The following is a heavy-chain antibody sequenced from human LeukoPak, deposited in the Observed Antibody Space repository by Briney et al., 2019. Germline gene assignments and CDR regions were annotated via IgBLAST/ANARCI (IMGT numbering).Heavy chain of an antibody. CDR3: ARQGYSGHSQGAADY. CDR2: ISAYNGNT. J-gene: IGHJ4*02. Sequence: ASVRVSCKASGYTFSIYGFSWVRQAPGQGLEWMGWISAYNGNTNYARKFQGRVTMTTDTSTSTAHMELRSLRSDDTAVYYCARQGYSGHSQGAADYWGQGTLVTVSS. V-gene: IGHV1-18*01. CDR1: GYTFSIYG. D-gene: IGHD4-23*01.